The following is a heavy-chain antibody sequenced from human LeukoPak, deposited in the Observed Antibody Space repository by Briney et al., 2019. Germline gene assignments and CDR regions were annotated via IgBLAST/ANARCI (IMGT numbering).Heavy chain of an antibody. CDR3: AREWKRITMVRGVIHWQPYDY. Sequence: GGSLRLSCAASGFTFDDYGMSWVRQAPGKGLEWVSGINWNGGSTGYADSVKGRFTISRDNAKNSLYLQMNSLRAEDTALYHCAREWKRITMVRGVIHWQPYDYWGQGTLVTVSS. CDR2: INWNGGST. V-gene: IGHV3-20*01. D-gene: IGHD3-10*01. J-gene: IGHJ4*02. CDR1: GFTFDDYG.